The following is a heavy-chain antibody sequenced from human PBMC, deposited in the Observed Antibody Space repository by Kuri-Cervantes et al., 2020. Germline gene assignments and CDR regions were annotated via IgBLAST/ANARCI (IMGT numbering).Heavy chain of an antibody. Sequence: SETLSLTCTVSGGSISSSSYYWGWIRQPPGKGLEWIGSIYYSGGTYYNPSLKSRVTISIDTSKNQFSLKLSSVTAADTAVYYCARWGYGSGSHRGYDPWGHGILVTVSS. CDR1: GGSISSSSYY. J-gene: IGHJ5*02. D-gene: IGHD3-10*01. V-gene: IGHV4-39*01. CDR3: ARWGYGSGSHRGYDP. CDR2: IYYSGGT.